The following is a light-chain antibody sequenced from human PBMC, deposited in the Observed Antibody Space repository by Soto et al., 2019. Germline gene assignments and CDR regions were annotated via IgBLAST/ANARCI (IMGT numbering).Light chain of an antibody. CDR1: QSVSSN. CDR2: DAS. V-gene: IGKV3-11*01. Sequence: EIVMTQSPATLSVSPGKRAPLSCRFSQSVSSNLSWYQQKPGHAPPLLLYDASNRATGIPARFSGSGSGTAFTLTISSLEAEDFAVYYCQQRSNWRPWTFGHGTKVDIK. CDR3: QQRSNWRPWT. J-gene: IGKJ1*01.